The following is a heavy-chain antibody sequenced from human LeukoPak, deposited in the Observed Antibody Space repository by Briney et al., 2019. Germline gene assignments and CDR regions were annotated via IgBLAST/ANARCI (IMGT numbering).Heavy chain of an antibody. CDR3: ARDVWFDP. Sequence: GGSLRLSCAASGFTFSSYAMSWVRQAPGKGLEWVSTISGSSRSTYYADSVKGRFAISRDNSKNTLYLQMNSLRAEDTALYYCARDVWFDPWGQGTLVTVSS. V-gene: IGHV3-23*01. CDR2: ISGSSRST. CDR1: GFTFSSYA. J-gene: IGHJ5*02.